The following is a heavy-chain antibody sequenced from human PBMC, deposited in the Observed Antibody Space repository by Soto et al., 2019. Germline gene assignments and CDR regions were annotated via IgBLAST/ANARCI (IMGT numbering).Heavy chain of an antibody. J-gene: IGHJ5*02. D-gene: IGHD4-17*01. Sequence: GESLKISCKGSGYSFTSYWIGWVRQMPEKGLEWMGMIYPADSNTRYSPSFQGQVTISADKSISTAYLQWSSLKASDTAIYYCARTSTNWFDPWGQGTLVTVSS. CDR1: GYSFTSYW. CDR3: ARTSTNWFDP. V-gene: IGHV5-51*01. CDR2: IYPADSNT.